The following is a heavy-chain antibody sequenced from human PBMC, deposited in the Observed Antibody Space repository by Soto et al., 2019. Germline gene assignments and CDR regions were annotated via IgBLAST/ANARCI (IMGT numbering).Heavy chain of an antibody. V-gene: IGHV3-53*01. CDR1: GFTVGNNY. Sequence: EVQLVESGGGLIQPGGSLKLSCAASGFTVGNNYMSWVRQAPGKGLEWVSLIYSTGTTKYADSVKGRFTVARDNAKNTLSLQMNSRRAEDTAVYYCAKDGRGSGSHYNSFGYWGQGPLVTVSS. D-gene: IGHD3-10*01. CDR3: AKDGRGSGSHYNSFGY. CDR2: IYSTGTT. J-gene: IGHJ4*02.